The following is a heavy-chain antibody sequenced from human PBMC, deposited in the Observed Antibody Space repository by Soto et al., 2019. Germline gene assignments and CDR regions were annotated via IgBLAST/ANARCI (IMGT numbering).Heavy chain of an antibody. CDR1: GGSISSSSYY. CDR3: ARLPYDFWSGYPNYYYYYYMDV. V-gene: IGHV4-39*01. J-gene: IGHJ6*03. Sequence: SETLSLTCTVSGGSISSSSYYWGWIRQPPGKGLEWIGSIYYSGSTYYNPSLKTRVTISVDTSKNQFSLKLSSVTAADTAVYYCARLPYDFWSGYPNYYYYYYMDVWGKGTTVTVSS. CDR2: IYYSGST. D-gene: IGHD3-3*01.